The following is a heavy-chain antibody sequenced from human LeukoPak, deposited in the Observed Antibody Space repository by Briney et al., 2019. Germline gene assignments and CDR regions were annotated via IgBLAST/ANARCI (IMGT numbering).Heavy chain of an antibody. J-gene: IGHJ3*02. CDR3: ARGYCRGTSCNRYTFDM. D-gene: IGHD2-2*01. V-gene: IGHV4-59*01. CDR2: IYYSGSA. CDR1: DGSISSYY. Sequence: SEPLSLTCTVSDGSISSYYWSWIRQSPGKGREWIGYIYYSGSANYNPSLKSRVTISVDTSKNQFSLKLSSVTAADTAVYYCARGYCRGTSCNRYTFDMWGQGTMVTVSS.